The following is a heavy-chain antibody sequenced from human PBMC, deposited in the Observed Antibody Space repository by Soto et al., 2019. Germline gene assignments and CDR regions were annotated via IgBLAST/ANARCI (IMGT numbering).Heavy chain of an antibody. CDR2: ISYDGSNQ. Sequence: GGSLRLSCAASGFTFDTYAMHWVRQAPGKGLEWVAVISYDGSNQFYAGPVKGRFTVSRDNSKNTLYLQVNSLRNDDTAVYYCTRGLLTGFFDYWGQGALVTVSS. V-gene: IGHV3-30-3*01. CDR3: TRGLLTGFFDY. D-gene: IGHD6-25*01. J-gene: IGHJ4*02. CDR1: GFTFDTYA.